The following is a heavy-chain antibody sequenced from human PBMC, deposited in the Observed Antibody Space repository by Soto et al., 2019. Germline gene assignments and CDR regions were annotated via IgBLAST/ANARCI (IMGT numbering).Heavy chain of an antibody. J-gene: IGHJ4*02. Sequence: PPGSLRLSCAASGFTFSYYGMHWVRQAPGKGLEWVAVISYDGSKKYSADSVRGRFTISGDNSKNTLYLQMNSLRPEDTAVYYCAKDRVWNPFDDWGQGTLVTVSS. D-gene: IGHD1-1*01. CDR1: GFTFSYYG. CDR2: ISYDGSKK. CDR3: AKDRVWNPFDD. V-gene: IGHV3-30*18.